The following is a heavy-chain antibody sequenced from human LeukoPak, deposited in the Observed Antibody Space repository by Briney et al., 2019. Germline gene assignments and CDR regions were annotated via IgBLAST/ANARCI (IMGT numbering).Heavy chain of an antibody. CDR2: INPGGSWT. CDR3: ARDNSVGDTAWWFDP. D-gene: IGHD1-26*01. CDR1: GYTFISYY. V-gene: IGHV1-46*01. J-gene: IGHJ5*02. Sequence: ASVKVSCKASGYTFISYYMHWVRQAPGQGLEWMGVINPGGSWTSYAQKFQGRVTMTRDMSTSTDYMELSSLRSEDTAVYYCARDNSVGDTAWWFDPWGQGTLVTVSS.